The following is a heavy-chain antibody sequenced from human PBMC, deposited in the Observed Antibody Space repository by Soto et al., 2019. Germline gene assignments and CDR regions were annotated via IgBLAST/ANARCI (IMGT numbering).Heavy chain of an antibody. V-gene: IGHV1-69*13. CDR3: ASNLDYYDSSGPDWSHAFDI. D-gene: IGHD3-22*01. CDR1: GGTFSSYA. CDR2: IIPIFGTA. J-gene: IGHJ3*02. Sequence: GASVKVSCKASGGTFSSYAISWVRQAPGQGLEWMGGIIPIFGTANYAQKFQGRVTITADESTSTAYMELSSLRSEDTAVYYCASNLDYYDSSGPDWSHAFDIWGQGTMVNVSS.